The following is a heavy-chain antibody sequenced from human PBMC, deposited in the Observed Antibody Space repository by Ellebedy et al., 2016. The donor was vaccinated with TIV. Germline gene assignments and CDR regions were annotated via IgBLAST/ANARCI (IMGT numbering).Heavy chain of an antibody. CDR2: LDWDDDN. CDR3: ARIRLEGSSGWALDD. CDR1: GFSLRTRGVS. J-gene: IGHJ4*01. Sequence: SGPTLVKPTQTLTLTCTFSGFSLRTRGVSVSWIRLPPGKALEWLERLDWDDDNYYSTSLRTRLTISKDTSKNQVSLTMPNVDPVDTATYYCARIRLEGSSGWALDDWGHGTLVTVSS. V-gene: IGHV2-70*11. D-gene: IGHD6-19*01.